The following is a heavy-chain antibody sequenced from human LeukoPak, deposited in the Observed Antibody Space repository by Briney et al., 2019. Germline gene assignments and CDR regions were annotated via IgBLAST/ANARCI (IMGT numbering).Heavy chain of an antibody. CDR3: ARAGPVLRYFDWLPDYYYYYYMDV. CDR1: GFTFSSYW. V-gene: IGHV3-7*01. Sequence: GGSLRLSCAASGFTFSSYWMSWVRQAPGKGLEWVANIKQDGSEKYYVDSVKGRFTISRDNAKNSLYLQMNSLRAEDTAVYYCARAGPVLRYFDWLPDYYYYYYMDVWGKGTTVTTSS. J-gene: IGHJ6*03. D-gene: IGHD3-9*01. CDR2: IKQDGSEK.